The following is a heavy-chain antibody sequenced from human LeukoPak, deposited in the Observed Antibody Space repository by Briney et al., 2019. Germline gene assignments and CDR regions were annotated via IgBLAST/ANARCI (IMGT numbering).Heavy chain of an antibody. Sequence: PGGSLRLSCAASGFIFSSHVMGWVRQAPGKGLEWVSSISVGGGDTFTTDFVKGRFTISRDNSKNTLYLQMMDLRVEDTAIYYCAKLNLGEMAYFDSWGQGTLVTVSS. V-gene: IGHV3-23*01. CDR2: ISVGGGDT. D-gene: IGHD3-16*01. J-gene: IGHJ4*02. CDR1: GFIFSSHV. CDR3: AKLNLGEMAYFDS.